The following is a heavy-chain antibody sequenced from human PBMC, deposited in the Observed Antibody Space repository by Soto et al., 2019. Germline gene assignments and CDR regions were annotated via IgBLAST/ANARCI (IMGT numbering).Heavy chain of an antibody. D-gene: IGHD6-19*01. CDR1: GFSFTHYS. CDR2: KSYDGTTE. J-gene: IGHJ4*02. V-gene: IGHV3-30*04. CDR3: ARRWGTYSSASLDY. Sequence: GGSLRLSCATSGFSFTHYSINWVRRAPGKGLEWVAFKSYDGTTEYYADSVKGRFTISRDNSKRMVYLQMNSLTSEDTALYYCARRWGTYSSASLDYWGLGTLVTVSS.